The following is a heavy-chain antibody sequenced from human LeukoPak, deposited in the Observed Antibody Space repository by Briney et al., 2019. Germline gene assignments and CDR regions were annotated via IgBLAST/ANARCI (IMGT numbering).Heavy chain of an antibody. CDR3: VAGTTY. V-gene: IGHV3-7*05. D-gene: IGHD6-19*01. CDR1: GFTFSNFW. Sequence: GGSLRLSCAASGFTFSNFWMTWVRQAPGKGLEWVAIIKQDGSQKYYVDSVKGRFTISRDNARNTLYLQMNSLRAEDTAVYWAVAGTTYWGQGTLVTVSS. J-gene: IGHJ4*02. CDR2: IKQDGSQK.